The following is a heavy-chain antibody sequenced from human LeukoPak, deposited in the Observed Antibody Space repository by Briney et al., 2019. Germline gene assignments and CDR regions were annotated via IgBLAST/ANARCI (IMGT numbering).Heavy chain of an antibody. CDR3: AELGITMIGGV. Sequence: PGGSLRLPCAASGFIFSDYEINWVRQAPGKGLEWISYIGSSGSLIYYADSVKGRFTVSRDNAKNSLYLQMNSLRAEDTAVYYCAELGITMIGGVWGKGTTVTISS. CDR2: IGSSGSLI. D-gene: IGHD3-10*02. V-gene: IGHV3-48*03. J-gene: IGHJ6*04. CDR1: GFIFSDYE.